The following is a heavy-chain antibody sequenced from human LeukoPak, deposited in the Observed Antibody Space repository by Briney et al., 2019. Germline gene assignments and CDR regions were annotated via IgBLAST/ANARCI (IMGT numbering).Heavy chain of an antibody. CDR1: GFTFSSYW. CDR3: ARVAYDYVWGPDWFDP. V-gene: IGHV3-7*03. D-gene: IGHD3-16*01. Sequence: GGSLRLSCAASGFTFSSYWMSWVRQAPGKGLEWVANIKQDGSEKYYVDSVKGRFTISRHNSKNTLYLQMNSLRAEDTAVYYCARVAYDYVWGPDWFDPWGQGTLVTVSS. CDR2: IKQDGSEK. J-gene: IGHJ5*02.